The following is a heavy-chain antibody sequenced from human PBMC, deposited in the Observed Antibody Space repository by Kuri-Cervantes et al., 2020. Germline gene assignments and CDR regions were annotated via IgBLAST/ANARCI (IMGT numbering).Heavy chain of an antibody. J-gene: IGHJ5*02. CDR2: INHSGRT. CDR1: GGSFSGYY. V-gene: IGHV4-34*01. Sequence: SETLSLTCAVYGGSFSGYYWSWIRQPPGKGLEWIGEINHSGRTYYNPSLKSRVTISVDTSKNQFSLKLSSVTAADTAVYYCARQGDYGDLNWFDPWGQGTLVTVSS. CDR3: ARQGDYGDLNWFDP. D-gene: IGHD4-17*01.